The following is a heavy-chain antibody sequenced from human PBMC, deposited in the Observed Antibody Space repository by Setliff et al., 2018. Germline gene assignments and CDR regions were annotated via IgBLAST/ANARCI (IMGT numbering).Heavy chain of an antibody. CDR3: ARSPFPVDTVMVTTFDS. V-gene: IGHV7-4-1*02. CDR1: GYTFTSYA. D-gene: IGHD5-18*01. CDR2: INTNTGNP. Sequence: ASVKVSCKASGYTFTSYAMNWVRQAPGQGLEWMGWINTNTGNPMYAQGFTGRFVFSLDTSVSTAYLQISSLKAEDTAVYYCARSPFPVDTVMVTTFDSWGQGTLVTVSS. J-gene: IGHJ4*02.